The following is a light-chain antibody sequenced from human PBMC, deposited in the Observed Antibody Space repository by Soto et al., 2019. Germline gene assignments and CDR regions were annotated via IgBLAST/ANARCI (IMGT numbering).Light chain of an antibody. CDR3: QQYGSSPPYT. J-gene: IGKJ2*01. CDR1: QRVASD. V-gene: IGKV3-20*01. Sequence: VLTQSPGTLSLSPGEGATLSCRASQRVASDLAWYLQKPGQPPRLLIYDASIRATGIPDRISGSGSERDFTLTISRLEPEDAAVYYCQQYGSSPPYTFGQGTKLEIK. CDR2: DAS.